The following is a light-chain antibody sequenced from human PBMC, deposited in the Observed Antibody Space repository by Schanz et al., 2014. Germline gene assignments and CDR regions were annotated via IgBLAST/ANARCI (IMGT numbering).Light chain of an antibody. J-gene: IGKJ2*01. CDR2: DAS. CDR1: QSIRSY. V-gene: IGKV1-39*01. CDR3: QQYSDWPGYT. Sequence: DIQMTQSPSSLSASVGDRVTITCRASQSIRSYLNWYQQKPGKAPKLLIYDASNLQSGVPSRFSASGSGTDFTLTISSLQSEDFAVYYCQQYSDWPGYTFGQGTKLEIK.